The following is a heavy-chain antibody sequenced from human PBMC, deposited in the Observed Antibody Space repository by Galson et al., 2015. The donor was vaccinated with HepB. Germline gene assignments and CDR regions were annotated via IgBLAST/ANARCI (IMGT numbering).Heavy chain of an antibody. V-gene: IGHV3-21*01. Sequence: LRLSCAASGFTFRSYSMYWVRQAPGKGLEWVSSISSSSSYIYYADSVKGRFTISRDNAKNPLYLQMTSLRAEDTAVYYCAIDDILAGYGMDVWGQGTTVTVSS. J-gene: IGHJ6*02. CDR2: ISSSSSYI. D-gene: IGHD3-9*01. CDR1: GFTFRSYS. CDR3: AIDDILAGYGMDV.